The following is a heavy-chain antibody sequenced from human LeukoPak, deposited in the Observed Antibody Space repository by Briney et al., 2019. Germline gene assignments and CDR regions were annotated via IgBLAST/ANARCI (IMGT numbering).Heavy chain of an antibody. CDR3: ARDREYYFDY. Sequence: PGGSLRLSCAASGFTFSSYWMHWVRQAPGKGLEWVSYISSSSIYTNYADSVKGRFTISRDNAKNSLYLQMNSLRAEDTAVYYCARDREYYFDYWGQGTLVTVSS. CDR2: ISSSSIYT. J-gene: IGHJ4*02. CDR1: GFTFSSYW. V-gene: IGHV3-21*05.